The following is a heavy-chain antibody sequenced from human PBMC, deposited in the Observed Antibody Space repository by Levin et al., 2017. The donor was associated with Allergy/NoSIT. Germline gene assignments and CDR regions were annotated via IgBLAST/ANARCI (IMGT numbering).Heavy chain of an antibody. CDR2: TYYRSQWSS. V-gene: IGHV6-1*01. J-gene: IGHJ5*02. CDR3: ARGNSRWFAP. Sequence: KPSETLSLTCAISGDTISDNNAAWNWIRQSPSRGLEWLGRTYYRSQWSSDYAVSVKSRITINPDTSKNQFSLKLNSVSPGDTAVYYCARGNSRWFAPWGQGTLVTVSS. CDR1: GDTISDNNAA.